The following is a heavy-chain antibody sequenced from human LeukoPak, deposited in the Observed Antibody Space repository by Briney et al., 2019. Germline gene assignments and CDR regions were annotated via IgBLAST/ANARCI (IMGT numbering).Heavy chain of an antibody. V-gene: IGHV4-39*01. J-gene: IGHJ6*03. CDR3: ARQRIAAPTYYMDV. CDR2: IYYSGST. D-gene: IGHD6-13*01. Sequence: SETLSLTCTVSGGSISSSSYYWGWIRQPPGKGLEWIGDIYYSGSTYYNPSLKSRVTISVDTSKNQFSLKLSSVTAADTAVYYCARQRIAAPTYYMDVWGKGTTVTVSS. CDR1: GGSISSSSYY.